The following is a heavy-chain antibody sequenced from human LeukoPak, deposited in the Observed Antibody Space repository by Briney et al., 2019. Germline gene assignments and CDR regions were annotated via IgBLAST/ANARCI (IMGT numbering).Heavy chain of an antibody. CDR3: AKKTLWFGGLLPFFDY. CDR2: ISGSGGST. J-gene: IGHJ4*02. Sequence: GGTLRLSCAASGFTFSSYGMSWVRQAPGKGLEWVSAISGSGGSTYYADSVKGRFTISRDNSKNTLYLQMNSLRAEDTAVYYCAKKTLWFGGLLPFFDYWGQGTLVTVSS. V-gene: IGHV3-23*01. CDR1: GFTFSSYG. D-gene: IGHD3-10*01.